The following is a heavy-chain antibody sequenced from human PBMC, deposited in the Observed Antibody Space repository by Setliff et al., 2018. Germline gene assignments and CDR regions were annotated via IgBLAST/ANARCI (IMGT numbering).Heavy chain of an antibody. Sequence: SETLSLTCTVSDASIGGSGYYWGWIRQSPGKGPEWIGNIHYSGSTHYNPSLKSRVTISVDTSKNQFSLKLTSVTAADAAVYYCARVSQYSSGWYYYYYGMDVWGQGTTVTVYS. CDR3: ARVSQYSSGWYYYYYGMDV. J-gene: IGHJ6*02. V-gene: IGHV4-39*07. D-gene: IGHD6-19*01. CDR1: DASIGGSGYY. CDR2: IHYSGST.